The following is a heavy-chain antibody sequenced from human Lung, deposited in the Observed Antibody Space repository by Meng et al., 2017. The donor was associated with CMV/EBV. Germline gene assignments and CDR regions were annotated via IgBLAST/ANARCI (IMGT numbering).Heavy chain of an antibody. CDR2: IQSDGSST. Sequence: SGFPFSRSWMHWVRHAPGKGLVWVSRIQSDGSSTSYADSVKGRFTISRDNAKNTLYLQMNSLRAEDTAVYYCARAYDSSGYLNWFDPWGQGTLVTVSS. CDR3: ARAYDSSGYLNWFDP. V-gene: IGHV3-74*01. CDR1: GFPFSRSW. J-gene: IGHJ5*02. D-gene: IGHD3-22*01.